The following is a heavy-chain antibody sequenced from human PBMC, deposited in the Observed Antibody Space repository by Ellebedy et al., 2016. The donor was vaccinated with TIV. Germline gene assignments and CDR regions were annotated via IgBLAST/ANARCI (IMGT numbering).Heavy chain of an antibody. Sequence: GGSLRLSXKGSGYSFTSYWIGWVRQMPGKGLEWMGIIYPGDSDTRYSPSFQGQVTISADKSISTAYLQWSSLKASDTAMYYCARMDTAMVTAGYYYGMDVWGQGTTVTVSS. CDR1: GYSFTSYW. J-gene: IGHJ6*02. CDR3: ARMDTAMVTAGYYYGMDV. CDR2: IYPGDSDT. D-gene: IGHD5-18*01. V-gene: IGHV5-51*01.